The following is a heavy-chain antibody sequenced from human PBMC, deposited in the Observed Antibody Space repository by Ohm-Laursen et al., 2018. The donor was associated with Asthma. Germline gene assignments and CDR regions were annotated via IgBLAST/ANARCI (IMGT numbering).Heavy chain of an antibody. V-gene: IGHV3-21*01. CDR3: ARIGPEWELPGREYSLHH. Sequence: SLRLSCAASGYTFSRYSIHWVRQIPGKGLEWVASISTASTFIYYAGSVRGRFTTSRDNARNSVYLQMNSLGAEDTALYYCARIGPEWELPGREYSLHHWGEGTLVTVSS. CDR2: ISTASTFI. CDR1: GYTFSRYS. J-gene: IGHJ1*01. D-gene: IGHD1-26*01.